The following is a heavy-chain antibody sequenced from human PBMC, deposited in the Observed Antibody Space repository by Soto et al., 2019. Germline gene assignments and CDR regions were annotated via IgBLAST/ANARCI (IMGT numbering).Heavy chain of an antibody. D-gene: IGHD5-12*01. CDR1: GFTPGDYA. J-gene: IGHJ4*02. CDR3: TRVLGDGYNYGPSDY. V-gene: IGHV3-49*04. CDR2: IRSKVYAVTS. Sequence: GGSLRLSXIVSGFTPGDYAMSWVRQAPGKGLEWISFIRSKVYAVTSEYAVPVKGGFTISRDDSKSVAYLQIDSLKTEDTAVYYCTRVLGDGYNYGPSDYWGQGTLVTVSS.